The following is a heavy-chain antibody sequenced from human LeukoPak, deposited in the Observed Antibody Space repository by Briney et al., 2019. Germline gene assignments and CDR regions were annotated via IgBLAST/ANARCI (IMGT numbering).Heavy chain of an antibody. Sequence: PGGSLRLSCAASGLSVSSNYMSWVRQAPRKGLEWVSIIYSGGSGGSTYYADSVKGRFTIFRDNSKNTLYLQMNSLRAEDTAVYYCAKGFYGSGSYLDYWGQGTLVTVSS. J-gene: IGHJ4*02. CDR2: IYSGGSGGST. V-gene: IGHV3-66*03. CDR1: GLSVSSNY. CDR3: AKGFYGSGSYLDY. D-gene: IGHD3-10*01.